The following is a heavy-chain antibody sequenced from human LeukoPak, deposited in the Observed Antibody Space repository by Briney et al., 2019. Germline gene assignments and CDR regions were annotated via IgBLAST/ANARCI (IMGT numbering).Heavy chain of an antibody. Sequence: SETLSLTCAVYGGSFSGYYWSWIRQPPGKGLEWIGEINHSGSTNYNPSLKSRVTISVDTSKNQFSLKLSSVTAADTAVYYCARSLTMVRGVIILGYWGQGTLVAVSS. V-gene: IGHV4-34*01. CDR2: INHSGST. D-gene: IGHD3-10*01. CDR3: ARSLTMVRGVIILGY. J-gene: IGHJ4*02. CDR1: GGSFSGYY.